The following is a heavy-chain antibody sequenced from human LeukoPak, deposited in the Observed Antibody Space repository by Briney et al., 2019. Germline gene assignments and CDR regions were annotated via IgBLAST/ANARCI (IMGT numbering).Heavy chain of an antibody. CDR2: INPNSGGT. V-gene: IGHV1-2*02. CDR3: ARVDGGYEPFDY. Sequence: ASVKVSCKASGYTLTGDYMHWVRQAPGQGLEWMGWINPNSGGTNYAQKFQGRVTMTRDTSISTAYMELSRLRSDDTAVYYCARVDGGYEPFDYWGQGTLVTVSS. J-gene: IGHJ4*02. CDR1: GYTLTGDY. D-gene: IGHD5-12*01.